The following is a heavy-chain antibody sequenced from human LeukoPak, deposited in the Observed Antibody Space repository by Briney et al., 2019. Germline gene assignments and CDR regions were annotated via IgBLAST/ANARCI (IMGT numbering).Heavy chain of an antibody. Sequence: SETLSLTCAVSGDSISSNNWWSWVRQPPGEGLEWIGEIYHSGGTNYNLYFKSRVTISVDKSKNQLSLKLTSVTAADTAVYYCARDRDSSGHDYSFDSWGQGTLVTVSS. CDR3: ARDRDSSGHDYSFDS. CDR2: IYHSGGT. J-gene: IGHJ4*02. V-gene: IGHV4-4*02. CDR1: GDSISSNNW. D-gene: IGHD3-22*01.